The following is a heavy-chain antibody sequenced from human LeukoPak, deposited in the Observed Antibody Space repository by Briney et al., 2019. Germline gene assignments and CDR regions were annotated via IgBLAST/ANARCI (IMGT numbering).Heavy chain of an antibody. V-gene: IGHV4-34*01. CDR1: GGSFSGYY. Sequence: PSETLSLTCAVYGGSFSGYYWSWIRQPPGKGLEWIGEINHSGSTNYNPSLKSRVTISVDTSKNQFSLKLSSVTAADTAMYYCARGVENADGIAAAGTFDYWGQGTLVTVSS. D-gene: IGHD6-13*01. CDR3: ARGVENADGIAAAGTFDY. J-gene: IGHJ4*02. CDR2: INHSGST.